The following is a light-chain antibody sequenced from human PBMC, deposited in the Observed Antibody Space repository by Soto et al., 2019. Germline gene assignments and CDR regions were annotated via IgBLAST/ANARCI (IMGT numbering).Light chain of an antibody. V-gene: IGLV2-11*01. CDR2: DVS. J-gene: IGLJ2*01. CDR1: SSDVDGYNY. CDR3: CSYAGSYTLV. Sequence: QSALTQPRSVSGSPGQSVTISCTGTSSDVDGYNYVSWYQQHPGKAPKLMIYDVSKRPSGVPDRFSGSKSGNTASLTISGLQAEDEADYYCCSYAGSYTLVFGGGTKVTVL.